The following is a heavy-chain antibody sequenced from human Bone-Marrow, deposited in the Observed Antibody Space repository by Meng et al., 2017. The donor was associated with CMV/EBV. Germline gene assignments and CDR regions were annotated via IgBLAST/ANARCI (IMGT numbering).Heavy chain of an antibody. CDR3: ARGVVVPAAMYLPHYYYGMDV. CDR1: GGTFSSYA. Sequence: SVKVSCKASGGTFSSYAISWVRQAPGQGLEWMGGIIPILGIANYAQKLQGRVTITADKSTSTAYMELSSLRSEDTAVYYCARGVVVPAAMYLPHYYYGMDVWGQGTTVTVSS. J-gene: IGHJ6*02. CDR2: IIPILGIA. D-gene: IGHD2-2*01. V-gene: IGHV1-69*10.